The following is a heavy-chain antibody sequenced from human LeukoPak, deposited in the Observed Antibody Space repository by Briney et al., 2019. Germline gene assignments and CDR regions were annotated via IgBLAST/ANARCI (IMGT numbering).Heavy chain of an antibody. D-gene: IGHD3-10*01. Sequence: SETLSLTCTVSGCSISSYYWSWIRQPPGKGLEWIGYIYYSGSTYYNPSLKSRVTISVDTSKNQFSLKLSSVTAADTAVYYCAREWSIRGVNSYGMDVWGKGTTVTVSS. J-gene: IGHJ6*04. CDR2: IYYSGST. V-gene: IGHV4-59*01. CDR3: AREWSIRGVNSYGMDV. CDR1: GCSISSYY.